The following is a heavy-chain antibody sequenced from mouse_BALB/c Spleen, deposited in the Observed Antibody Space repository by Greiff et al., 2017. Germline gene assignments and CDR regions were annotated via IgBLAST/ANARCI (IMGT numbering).Heavy chain of an antibody. D-gene: IGHD1-1*01. CDR3: ARDARYYGSGIFDV. CDR1: GFTFSDFY. J-gene: IGHJ1*01. Sequence: EVQLVESGGGLVQPGGSLRLSCATSGFTFSDFYMEWVRQPPGKRLVWIAASRNKANDYTTEYSASVKGRFIVSRDTSQSILYLQMNALRAEDTAIYYCARDARYYGSGIFDVWGAGTTVTVSS. CDR2: SRNKANDYTT. V-gene: IGHV7-1*02.